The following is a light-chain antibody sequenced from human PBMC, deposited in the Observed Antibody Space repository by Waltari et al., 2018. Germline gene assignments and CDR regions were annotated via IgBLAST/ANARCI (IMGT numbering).Light chain of an antibody. Sequence: QSVLTQPPSVSGAPGQRVTISCTGSWSNIGAGYAVHWSQQLPGKAPTLLVYGVNTRPPGVPDRFFGSKSGTSASLAIPGLQPEDEADYYCQSYDTSLGVVFGGGTKLTVL. CDR3: QSYDTSLGVV. J-gene: IGLJ2*01. V-gene: IGLV1-40*01. CDR1: WSNIGAGYA. CDR2: GVN.